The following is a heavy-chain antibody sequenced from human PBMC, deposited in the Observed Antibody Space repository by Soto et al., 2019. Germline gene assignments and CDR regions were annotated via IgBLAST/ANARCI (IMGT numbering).Heavy chain of an antibody. V-gene: IGHV3-23*01. CDR3: EKNRGDYVAIDC. Sequence: GGSLRLSCAASGFTFSSFAMSWVRQAPGKGLEWVSTISSSAGTTYSADSVKGRFTISRDNSKNTLYLQMNNLRAGDTAIYSCEKNRGDYVAIDCWGQGTLVSVTS. CDR2: ISSSAGTT. CDR1: GFTFSSFA. D-gene: IGHD4-17*01. J-gene: IGHJ4*02.